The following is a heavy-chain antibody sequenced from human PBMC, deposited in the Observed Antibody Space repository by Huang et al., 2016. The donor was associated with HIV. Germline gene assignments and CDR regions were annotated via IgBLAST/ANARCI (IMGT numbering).Heavy chain of an antibody. J-gene: IGHJ4*02. D-gene: IGHD6-13*01. CDR3: AKGGSAAAVLDF. Sequence: QVQLVESGGGVVQPGRSLRISCAASGFTFSLYGMHGVRQAQGKGLEWLAVISYDAKTKYYADSVKGRFTISRENSKTTLYLQMNRLRVEDTALYYCAKGGSAAAVLDFWGQGTLVTVSS. V-gene: IGHV3-30*18. CDR2: ISYDAKTK. CDR1: GFTFSLYG.